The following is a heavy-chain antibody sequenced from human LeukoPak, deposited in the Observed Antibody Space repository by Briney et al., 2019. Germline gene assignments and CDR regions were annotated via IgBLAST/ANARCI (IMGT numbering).Heavy chain of an antibody. Sequence: GESLKISCKGSGYSFTSYWIGWVRQMPGEGLEWMGIIYPGDSDTIYSPSFQGQVTISADKSISTAYLQFRSLKASDTAMYYCARREYSGSYFAFDIWGQGTMVTVSS. J-gene: IGHJ3*02. CDR2: IYPGDSDT. CDR1: GYSFTSYW. D-gene: IGHD1-26*01. V-gene: IGHV5-51*01. CDR3: ARREYSGSYFAFDI.